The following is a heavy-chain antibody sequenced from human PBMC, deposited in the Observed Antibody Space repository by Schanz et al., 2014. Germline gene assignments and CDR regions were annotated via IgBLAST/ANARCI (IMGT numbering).Heavy chain of an antibody. CDR2: ITGSGAT. V-gene: IGHV3-23*01. Sequence: VQLLESGGGLVQPGGSLRLSCAASGFTFRVFAMNWVRQAPGKGLEWVSIITGSGATYYADSVKGRFTTSRDNGKKSMYLQMNSLRAEDTAVYYCARLDSSSWYPRYWGQGTLVTVSS. J-gene: IGHJ4*02. CDR1: GFTFRVFA. CDR3: ARLDSSSWYPRY. D-gene: IGHD6-13*01.